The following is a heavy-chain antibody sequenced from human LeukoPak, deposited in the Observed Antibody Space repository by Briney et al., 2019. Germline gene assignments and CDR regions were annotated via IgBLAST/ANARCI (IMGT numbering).Heavy chain of an antibody. CDR3: AKSDNNGWPLHRHFDL. Sequence: SETLSLTCTVSGDSISSYDWSWIRQPPGQGLQWLAYISYNGNTKTNPSLKSRVTISRDTSKNQFSLKLTSVTAADTAVYFCAKSDNNGWPLHRHFDLWGRGTLVTVSS. CDR1: GDSISSYD. V-gene: IGHV4-59*01. J-gene: IGHJ2*01. D-gene: IGHD6-19*01. CDR2: ISYNGNT.